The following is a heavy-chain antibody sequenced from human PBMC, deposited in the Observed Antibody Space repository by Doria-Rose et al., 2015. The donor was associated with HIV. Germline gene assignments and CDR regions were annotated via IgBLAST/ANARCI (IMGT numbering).Heavy chain of an antibody. D-gene: IGHD6-13*01. V-gene: IGHV2-26*01. Sequence: SGPVLVKPTETLTLTCTVSGVSLSSPGMGVSWIRQPPVKALEWLANIFSDDERSCKSSLKSILTISRGTSKSQVVLTMTDMDPVDTATYYCARIKSSRWYHKYYFDFWGQGTLVIVSA. CDR1: GVSLSSPGMG. CDR2: IFSDDER. CDR3: ARIKSSRWYHKYYFDF. J-gene: IGHJ4*02.